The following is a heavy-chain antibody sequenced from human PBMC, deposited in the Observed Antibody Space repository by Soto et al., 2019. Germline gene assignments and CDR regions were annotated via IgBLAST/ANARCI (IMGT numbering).Heavy chain of an antibody. Sequence: ASVKVSCKASGYTFTGYYMHWVRQAPGQGLEWMGWINPNSGGPNYAQKFQGWVTMTRDTSISTAYMELSRLRSEDTAVYYCATDSSDEVVVAAWNNRFDYWGQGTLVTVSS. CDR3: ATDSSDEVVVAAWNNRFDY. V-gene: IGHV1-2*04. CDR1: GYTFTGYY. J-gene: IGHJ4*02. CDR2: INPNSGGP. D-gene: IGHD2-15*01.